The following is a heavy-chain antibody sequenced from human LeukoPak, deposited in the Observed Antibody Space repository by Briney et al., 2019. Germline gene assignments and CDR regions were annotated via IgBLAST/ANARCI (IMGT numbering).Heavy chain of an antibody. V-gene: IGHV3-30*18. CDR1: GFTFSSYG. J-gene: IGHJ4*02. CDR3: AKVIAVAGRGGLDY. Sequence: GGSLRLSCAASGFTFSSYGMHWVRQAPGKGLEWVAVISYDGSNKYYADSVKGRFTISRDNSKNTLYLQMNSLRAEDTAVYYCAKVIAVAGRGGLDYWGQGTLVTVSS. CDR2: ISYDGSNK. D-gene: IGHD6-19*01.